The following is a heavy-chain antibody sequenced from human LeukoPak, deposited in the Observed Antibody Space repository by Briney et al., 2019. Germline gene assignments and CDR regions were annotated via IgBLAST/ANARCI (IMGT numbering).Heavy chain of an antibody. J-gene: IGHJ4*02. CDR2: IASRSSSM. Sequence: GGSLRLYCAASGFTFSSFSMNWVREAPGQGPEWISYIASRSSSMYYADSVKGRFTISRDNAKNSLYLQMNSLTAEDTAVYYCARVIGSYGDSAYWGQGTLVTVSS. D-gene: IGHD4-17*01. V-gene: IGHV3-48*04. CDR3: ARVIGSYGDSAY. CDR1: GFTFSSFS.